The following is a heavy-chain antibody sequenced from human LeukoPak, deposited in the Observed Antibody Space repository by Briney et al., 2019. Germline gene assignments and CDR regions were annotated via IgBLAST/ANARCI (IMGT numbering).Heavy chain of an antibody. J-gene: IGHJ4*02. CDR1: GCSIRGCPYH. D-gene: IGHD2-2*01. CDR3: ARADCSTTCYYFDD. V-gene: IGHV4-31*11. CDR2: IHYSGTT. Sequence: PSETLSLTCAVSGCSIRGCPYHWSWIRQHPGKGLEWIGYIHYSGTTYYNPSLKSRLTISVDTSNNQFSLKLSSVSAADTAVYYCARADCSTTCYYFDDWGGGTLVTVSS.